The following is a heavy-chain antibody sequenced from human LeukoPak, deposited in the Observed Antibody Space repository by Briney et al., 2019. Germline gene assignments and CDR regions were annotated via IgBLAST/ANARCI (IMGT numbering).Heavy chain of an antibody. Sequence: SETLSLTCTVSGGSISSGGYYWSWIRQHPGKGLEWIGYIYYSGSAYYNPSLKSRVTISVDKSKNQFSLKLSSVTAADTAMYYCARGRSGSSSDTFDPWGQGTLVTVSS. CDR1: GGSISSGGYY. V-gene: IGHV4-31*03. D-gene: IGHD3-10*01. CDR3: ARGRSGSSSDTFDP. CDR2: IYYSGSA. J-gene: IGHJ5*02.